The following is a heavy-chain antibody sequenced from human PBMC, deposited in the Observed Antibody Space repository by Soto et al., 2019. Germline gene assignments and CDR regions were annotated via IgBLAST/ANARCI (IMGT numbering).Heavy chain of an antibody. CDR2: ILPILGRA. V-gene: IGHV1-69*08. D-gene: IGHD2-8*02. J-gene: IGHJ4*02. Sequence: QVQLVQSGAEVREPGSSVKVSCKPSGGTFTNYSISWVRQAPGQGLEWMGGILPILGRADYAERVKGRGSSTADKFTSTGYGEVYSLGSDDTAVYYCATDGGFGTGGGGNWGEGTQVTVAS. CDR1: GGTFTNYS. CDR3: ATDGGFGTGGGGN.